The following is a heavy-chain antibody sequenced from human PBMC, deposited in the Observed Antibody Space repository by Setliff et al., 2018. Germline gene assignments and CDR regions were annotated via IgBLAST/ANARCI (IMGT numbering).Heavy chain of an antibody. D-gene: IGHD3-9*01. CDR3: ACPDILTGLSDY. Sequence: LRLSCAASGFTFSSYEMNWVRQAPGKGLEWVSYISSSGSTIFYADSVKGRFTISRDNAKKSLYLQMNSLRAEDTAVYYCACPDILTGLSDYWGQGTLVTSPQ. CDR2: ISSSGSTI. V-gene: IGHV3-48*03. CDR1: GFTFSSYE. J-gene: IGHJ4*02.